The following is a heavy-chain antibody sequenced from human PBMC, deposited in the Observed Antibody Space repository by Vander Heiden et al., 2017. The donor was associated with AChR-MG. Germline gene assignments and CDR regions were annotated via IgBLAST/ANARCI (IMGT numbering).Heavy chain of an antibody. V-gene: IGHV3-30*18. J-gene: IGHJ2*01. CDR2: ISYDGSNK. D-gene: IGHD3-9*01. CDR1: GFTFSSHG. Sequence: QVQLVESGGGVVQPGRSLRLSCAASGFTFSSHGRHWVRQAPGKGLEWVAVISYDGSNKYYADSVKGRFTISRDNSKNTLYLQMNSLRAEDTAVYYCAKVGDILTGYHYWYFDLWGRGTLVTVSS. CDR3: AKVGDILTGYHYWYFDL.